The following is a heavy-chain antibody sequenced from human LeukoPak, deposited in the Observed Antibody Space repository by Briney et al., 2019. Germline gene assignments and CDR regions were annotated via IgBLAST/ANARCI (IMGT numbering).Heavy chain of an antibody. D-gene: IGHD3-10*01. CDR2: ISSSSSYI. CDR1: GFTFSSYS. V-gene: IGHV3-21*01. Sequence: GGSLRLSCAASGFTFSSYSMNWVRQAPGKGLEWVSSISSSSSYIYYADSVKGRFTISRDNAKNSLYLQMNSLRAEDTAVYYCAPTIGGYYYYYGMDVWGQGTTVTVSS. J-gene: IGHJ6*02. CDR3: APTIGGYYYYYGMDV.